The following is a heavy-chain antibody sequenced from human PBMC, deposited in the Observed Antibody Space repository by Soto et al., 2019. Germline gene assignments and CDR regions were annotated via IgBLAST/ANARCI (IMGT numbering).Heavy chain of an antibody. V-gene: IGHV1-69*13. Sequence: SVKVSCKASGGTFSSYAISWVRQAPGQGLEWMGGIIPIFGTANYAQKFQGRVTITADESTSTAYMELSSLRSEDTAVYYCARVIAHSYGPGPDYYFDYWGQGTLVPVS. CDR1: GGTFSSYA. CDR3: ARVIAHSYGPGPDYYFDY. D-gene: IGHD5-18*01. CDR2: IIPIFGTA. J-gene: IGHJ4*02.